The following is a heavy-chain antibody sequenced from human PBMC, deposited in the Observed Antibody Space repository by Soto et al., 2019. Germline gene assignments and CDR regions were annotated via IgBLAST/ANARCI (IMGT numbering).Heavy chain of an antibody. J-gene: IGHJ6*02. CDR3: ARDRLMSTAGTARPYFCLDF. CDR1: GGSIRSGGYY. CDR2: IYYSGNT. V-gene: IGHV4-31*03. Sequence: SETLSLTGTVSGGSIRSGGYYWSWVRQNPRRGLEWIGNIYYSGNTYYNPSLKSRLTISVDTSKNQFSLNLSSVTAADTAVYYCARDRLMSTAGTARPYFCLDFWRQGTPVTVS. D-gene: IGHD5-18*01.